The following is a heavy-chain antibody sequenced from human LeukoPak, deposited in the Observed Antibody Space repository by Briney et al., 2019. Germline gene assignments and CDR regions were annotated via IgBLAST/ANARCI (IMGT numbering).Heavy chain of an antibody. CDR1: GFTLSSDY. CDR2: IYSGGST. V-gene: IGHV3-53*01. Sequence: GWSLRLSCAASGFTLSSDYMSWVRQAPGKGLEWVAVIYSGGSTYYADSVKGRFTISRDNSKNTLYLQMNSLRAEDTAVYYCARARYSGYDSPYYFDYWGQGTLVTVSS. D-gene: IGHD5-12*01. CDR3: ARARYSGYDSPYYFDY. J-gene: IGHJ4*02.